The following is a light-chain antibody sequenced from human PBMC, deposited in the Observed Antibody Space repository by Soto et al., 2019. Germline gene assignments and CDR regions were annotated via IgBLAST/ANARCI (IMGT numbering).Light chain of an antibody. Sequence: ESVLTQSPVTLSLSPGERATLSCRASQSVSSSYLAWYQQKPGQAPRLLIYGASSRATGIPDRFSGSGSGTDFTLTISRLEPEDFAVYYCQQYDSSSWTFGQGTKVDIK. J-gene: IGKJ1*01. CDR3: QQYDSSSWT. CDR1: QSVSSSY. CDR2: GAS. V-gene: IGKV3-20*01.